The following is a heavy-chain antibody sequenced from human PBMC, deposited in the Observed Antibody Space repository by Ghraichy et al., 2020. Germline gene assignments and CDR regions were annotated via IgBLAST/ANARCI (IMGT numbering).Heavy chain of an antibody. J-gene: IGHJ6*02. CDR2: IKSKTDGGTT. D-gene: IGHD2-15*01. V-gene: IGHV3-15*01. CDR1: GFTFSNSW. Sequence: GGSLRLSCAASGFTFSNSWMSWVRQAPGKGLEWVGRIKSKTDGGTTDYAAPVKGRFTISRDDSKNTLYLQMNSLKTEDTAVYYCTTYGVVVYYYYYGMDVWGQGTTVTVSS. CDR3: TTYGVVVYYYYYGMDV.